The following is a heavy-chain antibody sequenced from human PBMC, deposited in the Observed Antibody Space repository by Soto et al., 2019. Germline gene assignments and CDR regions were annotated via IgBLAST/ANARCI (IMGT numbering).Heavy chain of an antibody. J-gene: IGHJ4*02. CDR3: TSYTYYDYVWGSYRFCY. D-gene: IGHD3-16*01. CDR1: GGTFSSYA. Sequence: SVKVSCKASGGTFSSYAISWVRQAPGQGLEWMGGIIPIFGTANYAQKFQGRVTITADKSTSTAYMELSSLRSEDTAVYYCTSYTYYDYVWGSYRFCYWGQGTLVTVSS. CDR2: IIPIFGTA. V-gene: IGHV1-69*06.